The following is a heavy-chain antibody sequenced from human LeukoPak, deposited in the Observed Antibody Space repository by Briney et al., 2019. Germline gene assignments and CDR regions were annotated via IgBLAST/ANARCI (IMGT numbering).Heavy chain of an antibody. V-gene: IGHV3-21*01. Sequence: GGSLRLSCAASGFTFSTYSMNWVRQAPGKGLEWVSSISSSSSYIYYADSVKGRFTISRDNAKNSLYLQMNSLRAEDTAVYYCARGGRQWLVRGYYYYMDVWGKGTTVTVSS. CDR3: ARGGRQWLVRGYYYYMDV. J-gene: IGHJ6*03. D-gene: IGHD6-19*01. CDR1: GFTFSTYS. CDR2: ISSSSSYI.